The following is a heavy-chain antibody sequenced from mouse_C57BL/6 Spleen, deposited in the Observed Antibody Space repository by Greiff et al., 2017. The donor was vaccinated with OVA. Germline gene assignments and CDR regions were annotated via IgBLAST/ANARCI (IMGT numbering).Heavy chain of an antibody. J-gene: IGHJ4*01. CDR3: AISGSTIYYYAMDY. Sequence: VQLQQPGAELVKPGASVTLSCKASGYTFTSYWMHWVKQRPGQGLEWIGMIHPNSGSTNYNEKFKSKATLTVDKSSSTAYMQLSSLTSEDSAVYYCAISGSTIYYYAMDYWGQGTSVTVSS. V-gene: IGHV1-64*01. CDR2: IHPNSGST. D-gene: IGHD1-1*01. CDR1: GYTFTSYW.